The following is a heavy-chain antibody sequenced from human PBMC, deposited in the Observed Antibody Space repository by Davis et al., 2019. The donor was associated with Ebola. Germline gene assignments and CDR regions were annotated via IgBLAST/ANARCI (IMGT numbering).Heavy chain of an antibody. CDR2: IYYSGST. CDR3: ARGDYGDYNDY. V-gene: IGHV4-39*07. Sequence: SETLSLTCTVSGGSISSGGYYWSWIRQHPGKGLEWIGSIYYSGSTYYNPSLKSRVTISVDTSKNQFSLKLSSVTAADTAVYYCARGDYGDYNDYWGQGTLVTVSS. D-gene: IGHD4-17*01. CDR1: GGSISSGGYY. J-gene: IGHJ4*02.